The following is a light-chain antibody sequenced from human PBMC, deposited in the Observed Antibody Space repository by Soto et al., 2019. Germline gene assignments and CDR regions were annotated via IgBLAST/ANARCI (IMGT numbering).Light chain of an antibody. CDR1: SSDVGGYNY. Sequence: QSVLTQPATMSGSPGQSITISCTGTSSDVGGYNYVSWYQQHPGKAPKLMIYDVSNRPSGVSNRFSGSKSGNTASLTISGLQAEDEADYYCSSYTSSSTPYVFGTGTKVTVL. J-gene: IGLJ1*01. CDR2: DVS. V-gene: IGLV2-14*01. CDR3: SSYTSSSTPYV.